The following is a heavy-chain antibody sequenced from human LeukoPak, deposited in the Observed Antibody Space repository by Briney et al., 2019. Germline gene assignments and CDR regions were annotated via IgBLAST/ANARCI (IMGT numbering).Heavy chain of an antibody. CDR2: INPSGGST. V-gene: IGHV1-46*01. D-gene: IGHD1-7*01. CDR3: ARGTLGFNNWNLSPRLRLGY. CDR1: GYTFTSYY. Sequence: ASVKVSCKASGYTFTSYYMHWVRQAPGQGLEWMGIINPSGGSTSYAQKFQGRVTMTRDTSTSTVYMELSSLRSEDTAVYYCARGTLGFNNWNLSPRLRLGYWGQGTLVTVSS. J-gene: IGHJ4*02.